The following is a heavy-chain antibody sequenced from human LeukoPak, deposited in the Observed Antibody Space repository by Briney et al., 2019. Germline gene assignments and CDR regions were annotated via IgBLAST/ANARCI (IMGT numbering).Heavy chain of an antibody. CDR3: AKDLWSWGGPDY. D-gene: IGHD1-26*01. CDR2: ITSGGIT. V-gene: IGHV3-23*01. CDR1: GFTFSSYT. J-gene: IGHJ4*02. Sequence: TGGSLRLSCAASGFTFSSYTMSWVRQAPGKGLEWVSGITSGGITYYTDSVKGRFTTSRDNSKNTLYLQMNSLRAEDTALYSCAKDLWSWGGPDYWGQGTLVTVSS.